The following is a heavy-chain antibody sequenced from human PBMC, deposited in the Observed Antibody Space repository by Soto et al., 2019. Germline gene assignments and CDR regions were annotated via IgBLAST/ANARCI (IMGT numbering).Heavy chain of an antibody. D-gene: IGHD2-15*01. Sequence: EVQLLESGGGLVQPGGSLRLSCAASGFTFSSAAMTWVRRAPGKGLEWVSGIRGGGGSTYYADSVKGRFTISRDNSKNTLYLQRNSLRAEDTAVYYCAKGLLVGEVASTPFDFWGQGTLVTVSS. CDR2: IRGGGGST. V-gene: IGHV3-23*01. J-gene: IGHJ4*02. CDR1: GFTFSSAA. CDR3: AKGLLVGEVASTPFDF.